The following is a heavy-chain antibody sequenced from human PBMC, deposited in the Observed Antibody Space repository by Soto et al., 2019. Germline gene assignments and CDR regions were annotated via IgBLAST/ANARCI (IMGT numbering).Heavy chain of an antibody. CDR1: GFTFSDSW. J-gene: IGHJ5*02. V-gene: IGHV3-7*01. D-gene: IGHD4-4*01. Sequence: GSLRLSCTASGFTFSDSWMTWVRQAPGKGLEWVARIKPDESEKKYADSVKGRFSISRDNAKNSMYLQMDSLRGEDTAVYYCVRGGSNYASWGQGTLVTVSS. CDR2: IKPDESEK. CDR3: VRGGSNYAS.